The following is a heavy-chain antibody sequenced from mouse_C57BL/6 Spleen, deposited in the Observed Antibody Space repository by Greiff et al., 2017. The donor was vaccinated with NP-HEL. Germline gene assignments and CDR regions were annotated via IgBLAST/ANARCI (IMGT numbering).Heavy chain of an antibody. V-gene: IGHV5-12*01. Sequence: EVMLVESGGGLVQPGGSLKLSCAASGFTFSDYYMYWVRQTPEKRLEWVAYISNGGGSTYYPDTVKGRFTISRDNAKNTLYLQMSRLKSEDTAMYYCARRPFYYDYDEGGAMDYWGQGTSVTVSS. J-gene: IGHJ4*01. CDR3: ARRPFYYDYDEGGAMDY. CDR1: GFTFSDYY. CDR2: ISNGGGST. D-gene: IGHD2-4*01.